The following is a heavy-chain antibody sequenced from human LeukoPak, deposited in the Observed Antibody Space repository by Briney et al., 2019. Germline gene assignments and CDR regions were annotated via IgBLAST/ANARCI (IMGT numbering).Heavy chain of an antibody. D-gene: IGHD6-25*01. V-gene: IGHV4-34*01. CDR1: GGSFSGYY. Sequence: PSETLSLTCAVYGGSFSGYYWSWIRQPPGKGLEWIGEINHSRSTNYNPSLKSRVTISVDTSKNQFSLKLSSVTAADTAVYYCASERLGFRGGTEFDYWGQGTLVTVSS. CDR2: INHSRST. CDR3: ASERLGFRGGTEFDY. J-gene: IGHJ4*02.